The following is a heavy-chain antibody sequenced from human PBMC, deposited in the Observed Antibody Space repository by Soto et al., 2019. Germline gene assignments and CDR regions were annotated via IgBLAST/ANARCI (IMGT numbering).Heavy chain of an antibody. CDR3: ARDKARPQLGGNYYYIFDV. Sequence: QVHLEQSGAEVKKPGSSVKVSCKASGGTFTSSAISWVRQAPGQGLEWMGGIMPVFRTPDYAQKFQGRVTVSADESTSTAYMELSGPTSDDTAVYYCARDKARPQLGGNYYYIFDVWGQGTTVTVSS. CDR2: IMPVFRTP. D-gene: IGHD3-3*02. V-gene: IGHV1-69*12. J-gene: IGHJ6*02. CDR1: GGTFTSSA.